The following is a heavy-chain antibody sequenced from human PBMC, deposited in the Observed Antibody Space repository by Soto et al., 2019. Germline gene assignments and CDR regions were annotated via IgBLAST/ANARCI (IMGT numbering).Heavy chain of an antibody. J-gene: IGHJ5*02. D-gene: IGHD2-15*01. CDR2: ISSSSSYI. CDR1: GLTFSSYS. Sequence: PGGSLRLSCAASGLTFSSYSMNWVRQAPGKGLEWVSSISSSSSYIYYADSVKGRFTISRDNAKNSLYLQMNSLRAEDTAVYYCARGPPLGYCSGGSCYSNWFDPWGQGTLVTVSS. V-gene: IGHV3-21*01. CDR3: ARGPPLGYCSGGSCYSNWFDP.